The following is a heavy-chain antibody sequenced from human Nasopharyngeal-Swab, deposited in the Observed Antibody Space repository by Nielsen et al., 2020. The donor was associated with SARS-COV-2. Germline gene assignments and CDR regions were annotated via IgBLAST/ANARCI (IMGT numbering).Heavy chain of an antibody. CDR2: VYYCGGT. CDR3: ARVPRYYYYGMDV. V-gene: IGHV4-59*01. CDR1: GATMTNYY. Sequence: LETLSLTCTVSGATMTNYYWSWIRQPPGKGLERNEYVYYCGGTTYNPSHKSRVTIPVDTSKNQFFLKLTSVTTADTAVYYCARVPRYYYYGMDVWGQGTTVTVSS. J-gene: IGHJ6*02. D-gene: IGHD3-9*01.